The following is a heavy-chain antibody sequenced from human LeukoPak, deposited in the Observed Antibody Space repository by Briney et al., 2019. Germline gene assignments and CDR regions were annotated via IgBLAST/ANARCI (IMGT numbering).Heavy chain of an antibody. CDR1: GGSFSSGSYY. V-gene: IGHV4-61*01. Sequence: PSETLSLTCTVSGGSFSSGSYYWSWIRQPPGKGLEWIGYIYYSGSTNYNPSLKSRVTISVDTSKNQFSLKLSSVTAADTAVYYCARVESSGRIDYWGQETLVTVSS. CDR3: ARVESSGRIDY. D-gene: IGHD6-19*01. CDR2: IYYSGST. J-gene: IGHJ4*02.